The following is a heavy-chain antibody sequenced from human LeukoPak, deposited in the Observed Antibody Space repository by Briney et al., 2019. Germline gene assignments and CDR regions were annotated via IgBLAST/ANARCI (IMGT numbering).Heavy chain of an antibody. D-gene: IGHD5-24*01. J-gene: IGHJ4*02. V-gene: IGHV4-30-4*07. Sequence: SQTLSLTCAVSGGSISSGGYSWSWIRQPPGKGLEWVGYISYSGSTDYNPSLRGRVTMSLDRPRNQFSLKLSSVSAADTAVYYCAAWQTIIFDYWGQGSLVTVSS. CDR3: AAWQTIIFDY. CDR1: GGSISSGGYS. CDR2: ISYSGST.